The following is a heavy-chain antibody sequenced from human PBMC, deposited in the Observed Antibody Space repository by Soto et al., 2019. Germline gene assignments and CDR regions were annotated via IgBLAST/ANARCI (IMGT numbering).Heavy chain of an antibody. CDR1: GYTNTEYG. Sequence: ASVKVSCKTSGYTNTEYGVSWVRQAPGQGLEWMGWIGGYKGNTNYAQKLQGRVTLTTDTSTSTAYMELRSLRSDDTAVYYCAPHTLDTGMPSGYWGQGTLVTVSS. CDR3: APHTLDTGMPSGY. J-gene: IGHJ4*02. V-gene: IGHV1-18*01. D-gene: IGHD5-18*01. CDR2: IGGYKGNT.